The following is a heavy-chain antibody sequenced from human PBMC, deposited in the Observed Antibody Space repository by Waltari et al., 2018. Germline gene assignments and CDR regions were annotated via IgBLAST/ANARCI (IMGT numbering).Heavy chain of an antibody. CDR2: LSSSGASI. J-gene: IGHJ3*01. D-gene: IGHD3-10*01. V-gene: IGHV3-48*03. CDR1: GFPFSDYE. Sequence: EVRLVASGGDLVQPGGSLRLSCAASGFPFSDYEMNWVRQSPGKGLEWVSYLSSSGASIYYADSVKGRFTISRDNDKNSLYRQMSSVRAEDTALYNCARDLRGSGLSLAGDDGFDVWGQGTLVTVSS. CDR3: ARDLRGSGLSLAGDDGFDV.